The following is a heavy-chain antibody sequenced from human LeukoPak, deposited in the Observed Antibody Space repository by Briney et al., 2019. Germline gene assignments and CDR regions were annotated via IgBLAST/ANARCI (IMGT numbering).Heavy chain of an antibody. J-gene: IGHJ4*02. Sequence: SETLSLTCSVSGDSVSSFYWNWIRQSPGRGLEWIGNIHYSGSSIYNPSLRSRVTMSIVTSKKQFFLKLTSVTAADTAVYYCVLAPNSNWFDFWGQGTLVTVSS. CDR1: GDSVSSFY. CDR2: IHYSGSS. V-gene: IGHV4-59*08. CDR3: VLAPNSNWFDF. D-gene: IGHD2-15*01.